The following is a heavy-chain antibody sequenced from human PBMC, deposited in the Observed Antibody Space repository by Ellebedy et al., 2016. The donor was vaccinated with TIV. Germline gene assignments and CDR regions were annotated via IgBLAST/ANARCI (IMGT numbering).Heavy chain of an antibody. CDR1: EFTFSTYH. CDR3: ARELGGSGGSDLDY. Sequence: PGGSLRLSCAASEFTFSTYHMHWVRQAPGKGLAWVAVIWYDGTAKFYAESVKGRFTISRDNSQNTLYLEMNSLRADDTALYYCARELGGSGGSDLDYWGQGTLVTVSS. J-gene: IGHJ4*02. V-gene: IGHV3-33*08. D-gene: IGHD2-15*01. CDR2: IWYDGTAK.